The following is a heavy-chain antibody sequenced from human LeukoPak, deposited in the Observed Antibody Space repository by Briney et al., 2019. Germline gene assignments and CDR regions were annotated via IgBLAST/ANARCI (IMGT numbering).Heavy chain of an antibody. Sequence: GGSLRLSCAASGFTFDNYWMHWVRQAPGKGLEWVANIKQDDSEKYYVDSVRGRFTISRDNAKNSLYLQMNSLKVEDTAVYYCARGSSFGSYWGQGTLVTVSS. J-gene: IGHJ4*02. V-gene: IGHV3-7*01. D-gene: IGHD6-6*01. CDR2: IKQDDSEK. CDR1: GFTFDNYW. CDR3: ARGSSFGSY.